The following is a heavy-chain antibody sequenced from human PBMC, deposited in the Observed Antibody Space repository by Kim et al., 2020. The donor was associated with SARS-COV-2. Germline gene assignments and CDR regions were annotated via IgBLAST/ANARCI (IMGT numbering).Heavy chain of an antibody. V-gene: IGHV3-23*01. CDR3: AKDRGGGCHYCRLDY. Sequence: GGSLRLSCAASGFTFSSYAMSWVRQAPGKGLEWVSAITAGGGSTLFADSVKGRFTISRDDSRNILYLQMNSLRAEDTAVYYCAKDRGGGCHYCRLDYWG. J-gene: IGHJ4*01. CDR2: ITAGGGST. D-gene: IGHD2-15*01. CDR1: GFTFSSYA.